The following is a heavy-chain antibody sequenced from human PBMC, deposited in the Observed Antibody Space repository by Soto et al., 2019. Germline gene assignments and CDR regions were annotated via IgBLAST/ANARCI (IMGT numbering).Heavy chain of an antibody. CDR2: IYHSGST. V-gene: IGHV4-30-2*01. Sequence: TLSLTCAVSGGSISSGGYSWSWIRQPPGKGLEWIGYIYHSGSTYYNPSLKSRVTISVDRSKNQFSLKLSSVTAAETAVYYCARGVRYCSSTSCYRGEFRWFDPWGQGTLVTVSS. CDR3: ARGVRYCSSTSCYRGEFRWFDP. CDR1: GGSISSGGYS. D-gene: IGHD2-2*01. J-gene: IGHJ5*02.